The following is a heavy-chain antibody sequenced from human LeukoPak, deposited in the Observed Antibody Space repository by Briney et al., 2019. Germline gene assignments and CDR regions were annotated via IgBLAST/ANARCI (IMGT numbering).Heavy chain of an antibody. CDR3: ARDGMITFGGVIVLDY. V-gene: IGHV3-7*03. CDR1: GFTFSSFW. J-gene: IGHJ4*02. D-gene: IGHD3-16*02. CDR2: IKQDGSEK. Sequence: QSGGSLTLSCAASGFTFSSFWMRWVRQAPGKGREGGANIKQDGSEKYYVGSVRGRFTIDRDNAKNSLYLQMNRLRAEDTAVYYCARDGMITFGGVIVLDYWGQGTLVTVSS.